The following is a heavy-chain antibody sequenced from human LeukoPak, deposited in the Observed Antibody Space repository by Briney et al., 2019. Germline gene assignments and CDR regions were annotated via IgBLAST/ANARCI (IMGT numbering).Heavy chain of an antibody. CDR3: ARIPVVSYDSSGHDAFDI. Sequence: SGPTLVNPTETLTLTCTVSGFSLSNARRGVSWIRQPPGKALEWLAHIFSNDEKSYSTSLKSRLTISKDTSKSQVVLTMTNMDPVDTATYYCARIPVVSYDSSGHDAFDIWGQGTMVTVSS. CDR1: GFSLSNARRG. D-gene: IGHD3-22*01. CDR2: IFSNDEK. V-gene: IGHV2-26*01. J-gene: IGHJ3*02.